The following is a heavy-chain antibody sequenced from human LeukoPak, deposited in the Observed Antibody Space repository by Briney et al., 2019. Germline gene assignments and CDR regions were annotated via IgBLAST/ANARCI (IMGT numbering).Heavy chain of an antibody. CDR3: ARSGTGVGNWYFDL. J-gene: IGHJ2*01. CDR1: GGSISSYY. Sequence: SETLSLTCTVSGGSISSYYWSWIRQPPGKGLEWIGYIYYSGSTNYNPSLKSRVTISVDTSKNQFSLELSSVTAADTAVYYCARSGTGVGNWYFDLWGRGTLVTVSS. V-gene: IGHV4-59*01. D-gene: IGHD3/OR15-3a*01. CDR2: IYYSGST.